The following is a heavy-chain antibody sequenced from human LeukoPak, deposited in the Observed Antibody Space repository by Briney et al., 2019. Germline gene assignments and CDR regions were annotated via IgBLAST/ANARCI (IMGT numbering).Heavy chain of an antibody. D-gene: IGHD6-13*01. V-gene: IGHV4-59*01. CDR2: IYYSGST. CDR1: GGSISSYY. CDR3: ARDRGDSSFDY. Sequence: SETLSLTCTVSGGSISSYYWRWIRQPPGKGLEWIGYIYYSGSTNYNPSLKSRVTISVDTSKNQFSLKLSSVTAADTAVYYCARDRGDSSFDYWGQGTLVTVSS. J-gene: IGHJ4*02.